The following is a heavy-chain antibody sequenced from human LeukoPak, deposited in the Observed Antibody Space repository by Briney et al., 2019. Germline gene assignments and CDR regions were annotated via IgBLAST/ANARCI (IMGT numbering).Heavy chain of an antibody. J-gene: IGHJ4*02. Sequence: GGSLRLSCAAPGFTFSSYWMSWMRQAPGKGLEWVANIKYDGNEEYYVDSVKGRFTISRDNAKNSLYLQLNSLRVEDTAVYYCKSGGAAPGSFDYWGQGTLVTVSP. CDR3: KSGGAAPGSFDY. CDR1: GFTFSSYW. CDR2: IKYDGNEE. D-gene: IGHD1-1*01. V-gene: IGHV3-7*01.